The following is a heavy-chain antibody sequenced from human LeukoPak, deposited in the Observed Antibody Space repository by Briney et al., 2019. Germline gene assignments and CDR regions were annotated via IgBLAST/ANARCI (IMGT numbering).Heavy chain of an antibody. D-gene: IGHD6-6*01. J-gene: IGHJ5*02. CDR3: ARDTSSSASWWFDP. V-gene: IGHV1-46*01. Sequence: ASVKVSCKASGYTFISHWMHWVRQAPGHGLEGMGMINTNGGSTVYAQKFQGRVTLTRDMSSSTLYMELRSLRSEDTAVYYCARDTSSSASWWFDPWGQGTLVTVSS. CDR2: INTNGGST. CDR1: GYTFISHW.